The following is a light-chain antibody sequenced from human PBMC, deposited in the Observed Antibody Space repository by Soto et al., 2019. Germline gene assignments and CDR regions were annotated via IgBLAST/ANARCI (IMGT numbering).Light chain of an antibody. CDR2: GAS. CDR1: QGIGNA. Sequence: AIQMTQSPSSLSASVGDRVRISCRASQGIGNALGWYQKKPGKHPKVLIYGASNLQSGVPPRFSGSGSGTKFNLTIARLQPDDFATYYCQQYETFSGTCGPGTKVDIK. J-gene: IGKJ1*01. CDR3: QQYETFSGT. V-gene: IGKV1-6*01.